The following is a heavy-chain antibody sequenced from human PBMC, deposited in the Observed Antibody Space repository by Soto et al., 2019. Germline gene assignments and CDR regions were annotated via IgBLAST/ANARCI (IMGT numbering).Heavy chain of an antibody. CDR2: IYSGGST. J-gene: IGHJ4*02. D-gene: IGHD3-16*01. CDR3: ARDPWAADY. Sequence: GESLRLSCAASGFTVSTKYMSWVRQAPGKGLEWVSFIYSGGSTFYADSGRGRVTISRENSKNTVKRQMNSLRVEDTAVYYCARDPWAADYGGQGT. V-gene: IGHV3-66*01. CDR1: GFTVSTKY.